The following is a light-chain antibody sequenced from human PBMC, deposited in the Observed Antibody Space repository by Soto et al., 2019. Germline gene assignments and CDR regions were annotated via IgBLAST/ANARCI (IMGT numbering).Light chain of an antibody. J-gene: IGLJ2*01. CDR2: ENN. Sequence: QAVVTQPPSVSAAPGQDVTISCSGSTSNIGLNDVAWYQQLPGTAPKLLLYENNKRPSGIPDRFSGSKSGTSATLGITGLQTGDEADYYCGAWDTSLNGGLFGGGTQLTVL. CDR1: TSNIGLND. V-gene: IGLV1-51*02. CDR3: GAWDTSLNGGL.